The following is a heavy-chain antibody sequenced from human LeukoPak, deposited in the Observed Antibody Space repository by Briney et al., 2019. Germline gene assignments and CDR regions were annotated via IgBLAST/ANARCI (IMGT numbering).Heavy chain of an antibody. D-gene: IGHD3-16*02. V-gene: IGHV3-30*18. CDR3: AKADRRQDAFDI. CDR1: GFTFSSYG. Sequence: GRSLRLSCAASGFTFSSYGMHWVRQAPGKGLKWVAVISYDGSNKYYADSVKGRFTISRDNSKNTLYLQMNSLRAEDTAVYYCAKADRRQDAFDIWGQGTMVTVSS. J-gene: IGHJ3*02. CDR2: ISYDGSNK.